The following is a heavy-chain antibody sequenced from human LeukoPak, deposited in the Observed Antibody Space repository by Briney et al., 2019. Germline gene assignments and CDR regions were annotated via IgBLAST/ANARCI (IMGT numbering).Heavy chain of an antibody. Sequence: PSETLSLTCTVSGGSISSYYWSWIRQPPGKGLEWIGYIYYSGSTNYNPSLKSRVTISVDTSKNQFSLKLSSVTAADTAVYYCARGPPEYQLLSRSDAFDIWGQGTMVTVSS. CDR1: GGSISSYY. CDR3: ARGPPEYQLLSRSDAFDI. V-gene: IGHV4-59*01. D-gene: IGHD2-2*01. CDR2: IYYSGST. J-gene: IGHJ3*02.